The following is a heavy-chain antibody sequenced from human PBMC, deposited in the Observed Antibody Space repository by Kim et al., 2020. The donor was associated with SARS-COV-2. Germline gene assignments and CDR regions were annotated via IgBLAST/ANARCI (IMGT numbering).Heavy chain of an antibody. V-gene: IGHV1-18*01. Sequence: ASVKVSCKASGYTFTSYGISWVRQAPGQGLEWMGWISAYNGNTNYAQKLQGRVTMTTDTSTSTAYMELRSLRSDDTAVYYCARDLFRVVPAAPNWFDPWGQGTLVTVSS. CDR3: ARDLFRVVPAAPNWFDP. J-gene: IGHJ5*02. CDR2: ISAYNGNT. D-gene: IGHD2-2*01. CDR1: GYTFTSYG.